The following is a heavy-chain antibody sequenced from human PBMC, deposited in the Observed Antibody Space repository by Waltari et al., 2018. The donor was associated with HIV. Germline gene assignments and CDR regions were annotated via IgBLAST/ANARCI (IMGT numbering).Heavy chain of an antibody. CDR1: GYIFTNYG. J-gene: IGHJ6*02. Sequence: QVTLVQSGAEVQIPGASPRVSCKPSGYIFTNYGSSWVGQAPGQGLEWLGWISGYNANTNYAQRLQGRVTLTTDTSTSTAYMELRSLRSDDTAVYYCARGLGGSYYYGVDVWGQGTTVTVS. V-gene: IGHV1-18*01. CDR3: ARGLGGSYYYGVDV. CDR2: ISGYNANT.